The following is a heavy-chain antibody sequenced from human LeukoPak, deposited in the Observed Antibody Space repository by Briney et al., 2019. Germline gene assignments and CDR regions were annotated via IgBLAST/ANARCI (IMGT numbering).Heavy chain of an antibody. CDR2: IYTSGST. Sequence: PSETLSLTCTVSGGSISSYYWSWIRQPAGKGLEWIGRIYTSGSTYYNPSLKSRVTMSVDTSKNQFSLKLSSVTAADTAVYYCARAQQWLVKSPFFDYWGQGTLVTVSS. V-gene: IGHV4-4*07. J-gene: IGHJ4*02. CDR1: GGSISSYY. CDR3: ARAQQWLVKSPFFDY. D-gene: IGHD6-19*01.